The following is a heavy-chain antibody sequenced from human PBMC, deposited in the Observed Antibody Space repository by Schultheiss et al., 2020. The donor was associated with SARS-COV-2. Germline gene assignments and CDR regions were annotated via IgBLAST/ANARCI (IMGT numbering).Heavy chain of an antibody. Sequence: SETLSLTCTVSGGSISSGDYYWSWIRQHPGKGLEWIGYIYYSGSTYYNPSLKSRVTISVDTSKNQFSLQLSSVTPEDTAVYYCAREENLGYCNFDSCSTVDSWGQGTLVTVSS. CDR2: IYYSGST. CDR1: GGSISSGDYY. V-gene: IGHV4-31*03. D-gene: IGHD2-15*01. CDR3: AREENLGYCNFDSCSTVDS. J-gene: IGHJ4*02.